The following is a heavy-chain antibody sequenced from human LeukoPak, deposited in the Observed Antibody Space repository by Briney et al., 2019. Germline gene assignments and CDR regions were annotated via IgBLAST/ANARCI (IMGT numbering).Heavy chain of an antibody. CDR3: ARDYYYGSGTYTDAFDI. D-gene: IGHD3-10*01. J-gene: IGHJ3*02. CDR1: GYTFTGYY. V-gene: IGHV1-2*02. Sequence: ASVKVSCKASGYTFTGYYMHWVRQAPGQGLEWMGWINPNSGGTNYAQKFRGRVTMTRDTSISTAYMELSRLRSDDTAVYYCARDYYYGSGTYTDAFDIWGQGTMVTVSS. CDR2: INPNSGGT.